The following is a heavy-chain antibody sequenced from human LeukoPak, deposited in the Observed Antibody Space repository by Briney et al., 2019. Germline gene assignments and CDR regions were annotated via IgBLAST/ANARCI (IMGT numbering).Heavy chain of an antibody. J-gene: IGHJ4*02. CDR3: ARVEGDLELPDY. D-gene: IGHD1-7*01. V-gene: IGHV4-4*02. Sequence: SETLSLTCAVSGGSISSSNWWSWVRQPPGKGLEWIGEIYHSGSTNYNPSLKSRVTISVDTSKNQFSLKLSSVTAADTAVYYCARVEGDLELPDYWGQGTLVTVSS. CDR2: IYHSGST. CDR1: GGSISSSNW.